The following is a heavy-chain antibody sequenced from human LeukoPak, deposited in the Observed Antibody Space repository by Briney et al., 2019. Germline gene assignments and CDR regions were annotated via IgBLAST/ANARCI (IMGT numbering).Heavy chain of an antibody. CDR2: ISAYNGNT. V-gene: IGHV1-18*01. CDR1: GYTFTSYG. CDR3: ALVPAAMSGYYYGMDV. J-gene: IGHJ6*02. Sequence: GASVKVSCKASGYTFTSYGISWVRQAPGQGLEWMRWISAYNGNTNYAQKLQGRVTMTTDTSTSTAYMELRSLRSDDTAVYYCALVPAAMSGYYYGMDVSGQGTTVTVSS. D-gene: IGHD2-2*01.